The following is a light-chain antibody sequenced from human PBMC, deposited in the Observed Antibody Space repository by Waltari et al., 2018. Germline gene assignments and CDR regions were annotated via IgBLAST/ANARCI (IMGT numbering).Light chain of an antibody. Sequence: QSALNQPASVSGSPGQSITISCPGTSSDVGSYKLVSWYQQHPGKDPKRMIYEVSKRPSGVSNRFSGSKAGNTASRTISGLQAEDEADYYCCSYAGSSTFVFGGGTKLTVL. CDR3: CSYAGSSTFV. CDR2: EVS. J-gene: IGLJ2*01. V-gene: IGLV2-23*02. CDR1: SSDVGSYKL.